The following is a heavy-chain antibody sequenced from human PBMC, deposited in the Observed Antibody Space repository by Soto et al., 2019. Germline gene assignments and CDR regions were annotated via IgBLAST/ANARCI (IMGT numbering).Heavy chain of an antibody. CDR1: GYRFTSNW. Sequence: GAALKISLKGYGYRFTSNWIGWVRQRAGKGLAWMGVIYPGDSDTRYSPSFQGQVTISADTSINTAYLQWSSLKASDTAIYYCAKLARPILATPTLSPSGYFDHWGQGTLVT. V-gene: IGHV5-51*01. CDR3: AKLARPILATPTLSPSGYFDH. D-gene: IGHD6-6*01. CDR2: IYPGDSDT. J-gene: IGHJ4*02.